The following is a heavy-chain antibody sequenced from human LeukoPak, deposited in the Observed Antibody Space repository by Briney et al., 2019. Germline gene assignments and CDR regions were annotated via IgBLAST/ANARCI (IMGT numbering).Heavy chain of an antibody. CDR3: AGGEAHDAFDI. CDR1: GGSISSYY. V-gene: IGHV4-59*01. CDR2: IYYSGST. Sequence: SETLSLTCTVSGGSISSYYWSWIRQPPGKGLEWIGYIYYSGSTNYNPSLKSRVTISVDTSKNQFSLKLSSVTAADTAVYYCAGGEAHDAFDIWGQGTMVPVSS. D-gene: IGHD1-26*01. J-gene: IGHJ3*02.